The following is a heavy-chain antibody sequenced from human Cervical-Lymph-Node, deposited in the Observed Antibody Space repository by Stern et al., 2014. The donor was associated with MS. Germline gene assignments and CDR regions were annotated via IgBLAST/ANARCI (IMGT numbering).Heavy chain of an antibody. Sequence: EVQLVESGGDLVQPGGPLRLSCAASGFIFSDHYKDWVRQAPGRGLEWVGRIRNNANSYTTEYAASVKGRFTISRDDSKNSLYLQMNSLKTEDTAVYYCTRLDSSGWFFDSWGQGTLVTVSS. CDR3: TRLDSSGWFFDS. CDR2: IRNNANSYTT. D-gene: IGHD6-19*01. V-gene: IGHV3-72*01. J-gene: IGHJ4*02. CDR1: GFIFSDHY.